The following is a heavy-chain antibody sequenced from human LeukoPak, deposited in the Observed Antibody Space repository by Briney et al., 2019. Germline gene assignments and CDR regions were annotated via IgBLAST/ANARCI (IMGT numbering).Heavy chain of an antibody. V-gene: IGHV1-69*13. J-gene: IGHJ6*03. Sequence: GASVKVSCKASGGTFSSYAISWVRQAPGQGLEWMGGIIPIFGTANYAQKFQGRVTITADESTSTAYMELSSLRSEDTAVYYCARGYYGSGSYRPYYYYYYMDVWGKGTTVTISS. CDR3: ARGYYGSGSYRPYYYYYYMDV. D-gene: IGHD3-10*01. CDR2: IIPIFGTA. CDR1: GGTFSSYA.